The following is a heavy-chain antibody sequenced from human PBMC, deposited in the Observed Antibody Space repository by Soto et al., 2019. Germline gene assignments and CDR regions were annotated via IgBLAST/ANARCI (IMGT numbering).Heavy chain of an antibody. CDR2: ISAYNGNT. D-gene: IGHD6-13*01. CDR3: ARAGQQLVTADFDY. Sequence: RDSVKVYFKASGYPFTSYGISLVRQAPGQGLEWMGWISAYNGNTNYAQKLQGRVTMTTDTSTSTAYMDLRSLRSDDTAVYYCARAGQQLVTADFDYWGQGTMVTVSS. CDR1: GYPFTSYG. J-gene: IGHJ4*02. V-gene: IGHV1-18*01.